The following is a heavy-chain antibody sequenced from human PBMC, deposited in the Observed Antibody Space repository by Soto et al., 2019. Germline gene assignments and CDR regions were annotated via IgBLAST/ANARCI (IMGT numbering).Heavy chain of an antibody. CDR1: GFAFSSSW. CDR2: IKEDGSEK. Sequence: LRLSCAASGFAFSSSWMSWVRQAPGKGLEWVANIKEDGSEKDYVDPVKGRFTITRDNAKNSLYLQMNNLRAEDTAVYFCTRKRFGMDVWGQGTTVTVSS. J-gene: IGHJ6*02. CDR3: TRKRFGMDV. V-gene: IGHV3-7*03.